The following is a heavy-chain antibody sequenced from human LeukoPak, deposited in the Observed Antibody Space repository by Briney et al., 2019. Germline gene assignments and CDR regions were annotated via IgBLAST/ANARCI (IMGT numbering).Heavy chain of an antibody. CDR3: ARDRYSSSWSAGVDY. D-gene: IGHD6-13*01. J-gene: IGHJ4*02. Sequence: AGGSLRLSCAASGFTFSSYSMNWVRQAPGKGLEWVSSISSSSSYIYYADSVKGRFTISRDNAKNSLYLQMNSLRAEDTAVYYCARDRYSSSWSAGVDYWGQGTLVTVSS. CDR1: GFTFSSYS. V-gene: IGHV3-21*01. CDR2: ISSSSSYI.